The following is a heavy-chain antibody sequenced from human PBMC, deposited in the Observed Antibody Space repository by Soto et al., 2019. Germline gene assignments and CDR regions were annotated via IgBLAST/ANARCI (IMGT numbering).Heavy chain of an antibody. CDR3: ARDVAAAGTAWFDP. D-gene: IGHD6-13*01. V-gene: IGHV3-7*01. CDR1: GFTFSSYW. J-gene: IGHJ5*02. CDR2: IKQDGSEK. Sequence: GGALRLSCAASGFTFSSYWMSWVRQAPGKGLEWVANIKQDGSEKYYVDSVKGRFTISRDNAKNSLYLQMNSLRAEDTAVYYCARDVAAAGTAWFDPWGQGTLVTVSS.